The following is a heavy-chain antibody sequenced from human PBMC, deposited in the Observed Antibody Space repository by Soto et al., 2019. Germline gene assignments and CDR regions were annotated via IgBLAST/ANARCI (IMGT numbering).Heavy chain of an antibody. V-gene: IGHV4-34*01. CDR1: GGSFSGYY. Sequence: QVQLQQWGAGLLKPSETLSLTCAVYGGSFSGYYWSWIRQPPGKGLEWIGEINHSGSTNYNPSLKSRVTISVDTSKNQFSLKLSSVTAADTAVYYGADGRDDAFDIWGQGTMVTVSS. CDR3: ADGRDDAFDI. D-gene: IGHD1-26*01. J-gene: IGHJ3*02. CDR2: INHSGST.